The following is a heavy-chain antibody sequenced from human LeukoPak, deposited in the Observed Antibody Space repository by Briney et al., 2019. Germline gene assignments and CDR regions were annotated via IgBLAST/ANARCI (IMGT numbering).Heavy chain of an antibody. J-gene: IGHJ4*02. Sequence: GGSLRLSCAASGFTFSSSTMSWVRQAPGKELEWVSATNGRGSPTYYADSVKGRFTLSRDNSKSALYLQMNDLRVEDTAVYYCARGPWDMGTFDDWGQGTLVTVSS. CDR3: ARGPWDMGTFDD. CDR1: GFTFSSST. V-gene: IGHV3-23*01. D-gene: IGHD1-26*01. CDR2: TNGRGSPT.